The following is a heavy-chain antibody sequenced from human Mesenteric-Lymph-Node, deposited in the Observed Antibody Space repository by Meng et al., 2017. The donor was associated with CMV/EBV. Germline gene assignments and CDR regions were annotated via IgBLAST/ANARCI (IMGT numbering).Heavy chain of an antibody. D-gene: IGHD2-2*01. J-gene: IGHJ3*02. V-gene: IGHV3-23*01. Sequence: GESLKISCAASGFTFTNYDMSWVRQAPGKGLEWVSAISGSGGSTYYADSLRGRFTISRDNAKNSLYLQMNTLRVEDTAVYYCARDLGYCSGTSPNCGAFDIWGQGTMVTVSS. CDR3: ARDLGYCSGTSPNCGAFDI. CDR2: ISGSGGST. CDR1: GFTFTNYD.